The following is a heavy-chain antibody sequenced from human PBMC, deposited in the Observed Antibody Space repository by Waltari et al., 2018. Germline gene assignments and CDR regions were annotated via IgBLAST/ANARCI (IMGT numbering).Heavy chain of an antibody. V-gene: IGHV4-38-2*01. CDR2: IYHSGGT. J-gene: IGHJ4*02. CDR3: ARGYSSFLDY. D-gene: IGHD6-6*01. CDR1: GYSISSGYY. Sequence: QVQLQESGPGLVKPSETLSLTCAVSGYSISSGYYWGWIRQPPGKGLEWIGSIYHSGGTYYYPSLKRRVTISVDTSKNQFSLKLSSVTAADTAVYYCARGYSSFLDYWGQGTLVTVSS.